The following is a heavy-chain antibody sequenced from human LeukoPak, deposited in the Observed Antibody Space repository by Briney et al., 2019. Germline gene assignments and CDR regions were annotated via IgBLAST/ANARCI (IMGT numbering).Heavy chain of an antibody. CDR3: VRYSPAPDFWSAYYFDY. J-gene: IGHJ4*02. D-gene: IGHD3-3*01. CDR1: GGSISSGSYY. Sequence: SQTLSLTCTVSGGSISSGSYYWSWIRQPAGKGLEWIGRIYTSGSTNYNPSLKSRVTISLDTSKNQFSLKLSSVTAADTAVYYCVRYSPAPDFWSAYYFDYWGQGTLVTVSS. V-gene: IGHV4-61*02. CDR2: IYTSGST.